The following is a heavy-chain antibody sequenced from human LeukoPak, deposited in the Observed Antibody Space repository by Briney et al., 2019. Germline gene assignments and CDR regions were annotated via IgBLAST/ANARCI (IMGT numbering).Heavy chain of an antibody. D-gene: IGHD6-19*01. CDR3: ARATLGYSSGWYDN. Sequence: GGSLRLSCTASGFSFSGHWMHWVRQAPGKGLVWVSRIKSDGSSTTYADSVKGRFTISRDNAKNTLYLQMNSLRAEDTAVYYCARATLGYSSGWYDNWGQGTLVTVSS. CDR2: IKSDGSST. J-gene: IGHJ5*02. CDR1: GFSFSGHW. V-gene: IGHV3-74*01.